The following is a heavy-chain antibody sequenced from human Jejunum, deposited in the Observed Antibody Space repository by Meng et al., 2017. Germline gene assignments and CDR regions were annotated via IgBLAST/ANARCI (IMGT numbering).Heavy chain of an antibody. V-gene: IGHV1-8*01. Sequence: ASVKVSCKASGYTFTSYHINWVRQAPGQGLEWMAWMNPDSRNTGFAPKMQGRVTLTMDTSTGTAYMEMSALRFDDTAVYYCARAVWYGEMSFDLWGRGTLVTVSS. J-gene: IGHJ2*01. D-gene: IGHD4-17*01. CDR3: ARAVWYGEMSFDL. CDR2: MNPDSRNT. CDR1: GYTFTSYH.